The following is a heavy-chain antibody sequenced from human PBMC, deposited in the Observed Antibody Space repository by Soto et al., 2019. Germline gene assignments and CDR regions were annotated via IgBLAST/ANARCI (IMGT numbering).Heavy chain of an antibody. V-gene: IGHV1-46*01. CDR2: IDPSAGST. CDR1: GYIFTSYY. CDR3: ARSPVPTGTTLYYFDY. J-gene: IGHJ4*02. Sequence: QVQLVQSGAEVKKPGASVKVSCKASGYIFTSYYMHWVRQAPGQGLERMGTIDPSAGSTTYAQNFQGRVTMTRDTSTSTVSLELNSLRSEDTAVYYCARSPVPTGTTLYYFDYWGQGTLVTVSS. D-gene: IGHD1-1*01.